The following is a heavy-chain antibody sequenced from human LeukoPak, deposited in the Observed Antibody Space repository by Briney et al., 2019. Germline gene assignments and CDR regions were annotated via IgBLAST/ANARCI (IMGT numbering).Heavy chain of an antibody. Sequence: SETLSLTCTVSGGSISSSNSYWGWIRQPPGKGLEWIGSIYYSGSTYYNPSLKSRVTISVDTSKNQSSLRLSSVTAADTAVYYCAREYYYGSGSYNNWFNPWGQGTLVTVSS. CDR3: AREYYYGSGSYNNWFNP. D-gene: IGHD3-10*01. CDR1: GGSISSSNSY. V-gene: IGHV4-39*07. J-gene: IGHJ5*02. CDR2: IYYSGST.